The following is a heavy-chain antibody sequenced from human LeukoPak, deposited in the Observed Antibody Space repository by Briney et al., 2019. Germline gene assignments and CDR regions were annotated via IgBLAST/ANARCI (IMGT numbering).Heavy chain of an antibody. J-gene: IGHJ2*01. V-gene: IGHV4-59*12. CDR2: IYYSGST. Sequence: SETLSLTCTVSGGSISSYYWSWIRQPPGKGLEWIAYIYYSGSTNYNPSLRSRVTISLDTSKNQFSLKLSSVTAADTAVYYCARLTMFRGVIYGTDWHSDLWGRGTLVTVSS. CDR3: ARLTMFRGVIYGTDWHSDL. D-gene: IGHD3-10*01. CDR1: GGSISSYY.